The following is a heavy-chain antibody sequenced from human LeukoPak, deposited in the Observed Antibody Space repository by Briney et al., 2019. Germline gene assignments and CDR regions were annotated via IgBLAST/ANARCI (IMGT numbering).Heavy chain of an antibody. Sequence: SETLSLTCTVSGDSISSYYWSWIRQPPGKGLEWIGYIYTSGGTNYIPSLKGRVPISIDTSKNQFSLKLSSVTAADSDVYYCARLTRLSTSPDRYYLVYWGQGTLVTVSS. J-gene: IGHJ4*02. CDR3: ARLTRLSTSPDRYYLVY. D-gene: IGHD6-6*01. CDR2: IYTSGGT. V-gene: IGHV4-4*09. CDR1: GDSISSYY.